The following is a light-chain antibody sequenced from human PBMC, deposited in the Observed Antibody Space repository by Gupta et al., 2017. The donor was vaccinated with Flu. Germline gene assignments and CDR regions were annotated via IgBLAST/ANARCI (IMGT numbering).Light chain of an antibody. J-gene: IGKJ4*01. CDR1: QSVSSSY. Sequence: IVLPQSPGTLSLSPGERATLSCRASQSVSSSYLAWYQQKPGQAPRLLICGASSRATGIPDRFSDSGSGTDFTLTISRLEPEDFAVYYCQQFRSSPTFGGGTKVEIK. CDR2: GAS. V-gene: IGKV3-20*01. CDR3: QQFRSSPT.